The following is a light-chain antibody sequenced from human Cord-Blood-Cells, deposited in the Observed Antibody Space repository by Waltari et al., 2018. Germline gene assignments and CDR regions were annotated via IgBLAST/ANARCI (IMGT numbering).Light chain of an antibody. J-gene: IGKJ2*01. CDR3: QQYYSTPYT. CDR2: WAS. Sequence: DIVMTQSPDSLAVSLGEGATINCKSSQSVLYSTNNNNYLAGYQQKPGQPPKLLIYWASTRESGVPDRFSGSGSGTDFTLTISSLQAEDVAVYYCQQYYSTPYTFGQGTKLEIK. CDR1: QSVLYSTNNNNY. V-gene: IGKV4-1*01.